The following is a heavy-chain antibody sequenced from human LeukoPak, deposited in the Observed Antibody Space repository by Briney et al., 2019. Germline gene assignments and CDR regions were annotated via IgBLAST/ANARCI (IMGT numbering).Heavy chain of an antibody. CDR1: GFTFSSYE. D-gene: IGHD6-25*01. V-gene: IGHV3-48*03. CDR3: AREHSSSGWGFFDY. Sequence: GGSLRLSCAASGFTFSSYEMNWVRQAPGKGLEWVSYITNRGSGSTIYYAGSVKGRFTVSRDDAQNSVYLQMNSLRVEDTGVYYCAREHSSSGWGFFDYWGQGALVT. CDR2: ITNRGSGSTI. J-gene: IGHJ4*02.